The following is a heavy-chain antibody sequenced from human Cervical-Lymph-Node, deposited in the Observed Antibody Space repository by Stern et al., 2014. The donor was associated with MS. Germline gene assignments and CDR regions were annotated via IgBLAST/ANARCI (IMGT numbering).Heavy chain of an antibody. CDR2: IYTTGST. V-gene: IGHV4-61*02. CDR3: ARDKEDTNMAFRYFDN. J-gene: IGHJ4*02. D-gene: IGHD5-18*01. CDR1: GGSVGSGSYD. Sequence: VQLVESGPGLVKPSQTLSLTCTVSGGSVGSGSYDWSWIRQPAGKGLEWIGRIYTTGSTYHNPSLKSRVSISIDTSKNPFSLKLTSVTAADTAVYYCARDKEDTNMAFRYFDNWGQGTLVTVSS.